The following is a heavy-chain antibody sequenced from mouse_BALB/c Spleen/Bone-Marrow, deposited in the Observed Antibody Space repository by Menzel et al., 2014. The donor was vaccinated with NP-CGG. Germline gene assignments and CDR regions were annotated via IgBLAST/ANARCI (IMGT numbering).Heavy chain of an antibody. J-gene: IGHJ4*01. CDR3: ARSMIAYFAMDY. CDR2: INPTSGYA. V-gene: IGHV1-4*01. Sequence: VQLQQSGAELARPGASVKMSCKASGYTFTGYTIRWVKQRPGQGLEWIGYINPTSGYANYNQKFKDKATLTADKSSSTAYMQLSSLTSEDSAVFYCARSMIAYFAMDYWGQGTSVTVSS. D-gene: IGHD2-3*01. CDR1: GYTFTGYT.